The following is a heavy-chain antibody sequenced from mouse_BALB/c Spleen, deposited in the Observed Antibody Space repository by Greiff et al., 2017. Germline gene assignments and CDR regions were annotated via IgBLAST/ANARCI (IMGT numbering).Heavy chain of an antibody. CDR1: GFTFSSYG. CDR2: INSNGGST. D-gene: IGHD2-3*01. CDR3: ARDRWLLPSLDY. V-gene: IGHV5-6-3*01. Sequence: EVMLVESGGGLVQPGGSLKLSCAASGFTFSSYGMSWVRQTPDKRLELVATINSNGGSTYYPDSVKGRFTISRDNAKNTLYLQMSSLKSEDTAMYYCARDRWLLPSLDYWGQGTTLTVSS. J-gene: IGHJ2*01.